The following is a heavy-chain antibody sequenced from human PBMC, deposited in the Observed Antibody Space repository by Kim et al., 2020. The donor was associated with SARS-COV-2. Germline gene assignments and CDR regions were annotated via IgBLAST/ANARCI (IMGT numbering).Heavy chain of an antibody. V-gene: IGHV1-2*02. CDR2: VSPTSGDT. CDR1: GYSFTGYY. Sequence: ASVKVSCKTSGYSFTGYYIYWVRQAPGQGLEWMGWVSPTSGDTHYTQKFQGRVTLTRDPSITSAYMELTRLTSDDTAVYYYGRGHYGVDVWGQGTTVAVSS. CDR3: GRGHYGVDV. J-gene: IGHJ6*02.